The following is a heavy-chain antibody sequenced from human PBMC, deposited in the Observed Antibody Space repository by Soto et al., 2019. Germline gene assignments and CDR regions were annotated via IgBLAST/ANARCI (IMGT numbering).Heavy chain of an antibody. CDR1: GFTFSDHP. CDR2: IRTISSAI. Sequence: QLVESGGGLVQPGGSLRLSCAASGFTFSDHPMNWVRQAPGKGLEWVSSIRTISSAIYFADSVRGRFTISRDNARNSLYLQMTSLRDEDTAVYYCARETPSFDSWGQGTLVTVSS. D-gene: IGHD2-15*01. V-gene: IGHV3-48*02. J-gene: IGHJ4*02. CDR3: ARETPSFDS.